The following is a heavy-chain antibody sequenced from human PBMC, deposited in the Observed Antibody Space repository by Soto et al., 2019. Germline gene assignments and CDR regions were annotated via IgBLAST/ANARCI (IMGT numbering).Heavy chain of an antibody. D-gene: IGHD2-15*01. J-gene: IGHJ6*02. Sequence: QVQLVESGGGVVQPGRSLRLSCAASGFTFSSFGMHWVRQAPGKGLEWVAVISYDGNNKYYADSVKGRFTISRDNSKNTLYLHMNSLGAEDTAVYYCAKALGYCSGGSCYPPGYYYGMDVWGQGTTVTVSS. CDR2: ISYDGNNK. CDR1: GFTFSSFG. CDR3: AKALGYCSGGSCYPPGYYYGMDV. V-gene: IGHV3-30*18.